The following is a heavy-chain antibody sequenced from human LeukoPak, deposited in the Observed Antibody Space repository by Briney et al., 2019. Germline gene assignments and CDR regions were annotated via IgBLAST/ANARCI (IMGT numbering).Heavy chain of an antibody. V-gene: IGHV1-69*05. CDR2: IVPIFGTA. CDR3: ARVAVFPRIAARPESDY. J-gene: IGHJ4*02. Sequence: GSSVKVSCKASGGTFSSYAISWVRQAPGQGLEWMEGIVPIFGTANYAQKFQGRVTITTDESTSTAYMELSSLRSEDTAVYCCARVAVFPRIAARPESDYWGQGTLVTVSS. CDR1: GGTFSSYA. D-gene: IGHD6-6*01.